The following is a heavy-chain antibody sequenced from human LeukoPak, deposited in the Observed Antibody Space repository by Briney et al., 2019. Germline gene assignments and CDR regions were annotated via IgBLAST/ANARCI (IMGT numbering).Heavy chain of an antibody. D-gene: IGHD5-18*01. CDR3: ARVLGYSYGYALDY. CDR2: ISASGGST. J-gene: IGHJ4*02. V-gene: IGHV3-23*01. CDR1: GIIFNTYI. Sequence: PGGSLRLSCAASGIIFNTYIMTWVRQAPGQGLEWVSSISASGGSTYYADSVQGRFTISRDNSKNTLYLQMNSLRAEDTAVYYCARVLGYSYGYALDYLGQGTLVTGSS.